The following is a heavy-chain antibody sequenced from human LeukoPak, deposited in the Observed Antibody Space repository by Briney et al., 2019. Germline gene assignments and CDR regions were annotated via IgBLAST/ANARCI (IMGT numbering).Heavy chain of an antibody. J-gene: IGHJ6*02. CDR2: IYHTGST. CDR3: ARGLVGYYYGSGSLYYYGMDV. V-gene: IGHV4-30-2*01. CDR1: GGSISSGGYS. D-gene: IGHD3-10*01. Sequence: SETLSLTCAVSGGSISSGGYSWSWIRQAPGKGLEWFGYIYHTGSTFYSPSLQSRVTISVDMSKNQFSLKKSSVTAADTAVYYCARGLVGYYYGSGSLYYYGMDVWGQGTTVTVSS.